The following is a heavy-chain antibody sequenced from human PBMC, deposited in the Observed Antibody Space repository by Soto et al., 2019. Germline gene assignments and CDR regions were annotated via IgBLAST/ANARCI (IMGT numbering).Heavy chain of an antibody. D-gene: IGHD2-2*01. Sequence: GGSLRLSCAVSGFSASSSYMSWVRQAPGKGLEWVSSISSSSSYIYYADSVKGRFTISRDNAKNSLYLQMNSLRAEDTAVYYCARDRVDIVVVPAAIYYYYYGMDVWGQGTTVTVS. CDR3: ARDRVDIVVVPAAIYYYYYGMDV. CDR1: GFSASSSY. CDR2: ISSSSSYI. V-gene: IGHV3-21*01. J-gene: IGHJ6*02.